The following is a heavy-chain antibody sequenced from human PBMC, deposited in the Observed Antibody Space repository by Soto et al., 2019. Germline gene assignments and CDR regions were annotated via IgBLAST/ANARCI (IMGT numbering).Heavy chain of an antibody. CDR2: ISGSGGST. V-gene: IGHV3-23*01. D-gene: IGHD3-3*01. CDR3: ARRTYYDFWSGYPH. Sequence: EVQLLESGGGLVQPGGSLRLSCAASGFTFSSYAMSWVRQAPGKGLEWVSAISGSGGSTYYADSVKGRFTISRDNSKNTRYLQMNSLRAEDTAVYYCARRTYYDFWSGYPHWGQGTLVNVSS. J-gene: IGHJ4*02. CDR1: GFTFSSYA.